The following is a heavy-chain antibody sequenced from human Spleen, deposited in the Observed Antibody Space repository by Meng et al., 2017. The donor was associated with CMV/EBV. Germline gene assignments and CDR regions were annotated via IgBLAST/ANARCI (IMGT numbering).Heavy chain of an antibody. CDR3: AREGKIPAAMAPDY. Sequence: ASVKVSCKASGYMFTSYGISWVRQAPGQGLEWMGWISAYNGNTNYAQKFQGGVTMTTDKSTSTVYLELRSLRFDDTAVYYCAREGKIPAAMAPDYWGQGTLVTVSS. D-gene: IGHD2-2*01. J-gene: IGHJ4*02. V-gene: IGHV1-18*01. CDR2: ISAYNGNT. CDR1: GYMFTSYG.